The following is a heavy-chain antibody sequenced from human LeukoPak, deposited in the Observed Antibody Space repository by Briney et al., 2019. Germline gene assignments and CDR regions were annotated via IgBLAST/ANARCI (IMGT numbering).Heavy chain of an antibody. CDR1: GFTFSNYD. D-gene: IGHD3-16*01. V-gene: IGHV3-33*01. Sequence: GGSLRLSCAASGFTFSNYDVHWVCQAPGKGLEWVAVIWYDGSNKYYVDSVKGRFTISRDISKNTLYLQMNSLRAEDTAVYYCARGSRGAFLDYWGQGTLVTVSS. CDR2: IWYDGSNK. J-gene: IGHJ4*02. CDR3: ARGSRGAFLDY.